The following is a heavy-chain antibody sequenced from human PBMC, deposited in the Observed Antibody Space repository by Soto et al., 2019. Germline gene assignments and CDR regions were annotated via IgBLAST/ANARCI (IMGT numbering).Heavy chain of an antibody. CDR3: VRDHCSSGSCNRYPDLDC. CDR1: GFTFSNYW. D-gene: IGHD2-15*01. CDR2: IKQDGSEK. J-gene: IGHJ4*02. V-gene: IGHV3-7*01. Sequence: EVQLVESGGGLVQPGGSLRLSCAASGFTFSNYWMSWVRQTPGKGLECVANIKQDGSEKHYVDSVKGRFTISRDNAKNSLYLQMESLRAEDTAVYYCVRDHCSSGSCNRYPDLDCWGQGTLVTVSS.